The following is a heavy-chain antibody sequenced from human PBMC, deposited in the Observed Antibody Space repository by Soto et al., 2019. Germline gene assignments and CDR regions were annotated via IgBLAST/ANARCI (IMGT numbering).Heavy chain of an antibody. D-gene: IGHD6-19*01. V-gene: IGHV1-69*13. CDR1: GGTFSSYA. CDR2: IIPIFGTA. CDR3: NGQWGPVAGNYYYGMDV. J-gene: IGHJ6*02. Sequence: SVKVSCKASGGTFSSYAISWVRQAPGQGLEWMGGIIPIFGTANYAQKFQGRVTITADESTSTAYMELNSLKTEDTAVYYCNGQWGPVAGNYYYGMDVWGQGTTVTVSS.